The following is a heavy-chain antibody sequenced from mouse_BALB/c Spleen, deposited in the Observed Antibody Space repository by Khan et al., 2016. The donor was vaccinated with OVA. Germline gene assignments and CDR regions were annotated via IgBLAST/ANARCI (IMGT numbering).Heavy chain of an antibody. CDR3: ARDNPTPRDY. V-gene: IGHV7-3*02. Sequence: EVELVESGGGLVQPGDSLRLSCATSGFTFTDYYMSWVRQPPGKALEWLGFIRNKANGYTTEYRASVKGRFTISRDNSPSILYLPMNTLTAEASATYDSARDNPTPRDYWGQGTSATVSS. J-gene: IGHJ4*01. CDR1: GFTFTDYY. D-gene: IGHD2-10*01. CDR2: IRNKANGYTT.